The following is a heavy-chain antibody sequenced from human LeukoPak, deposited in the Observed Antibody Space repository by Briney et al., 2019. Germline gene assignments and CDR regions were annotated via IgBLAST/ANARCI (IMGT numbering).Heavy chain of an antibody. CDR3: ARRTDIIDDSSGYRPLEY. CDR1: GYSFTSYW. D-gene: IGHD3-22*01. Sequence: GESLKISCKGSGYSFTSYWIGWVRQMPGKGLEWMGIIYPGDSETRYSPSFRGQVTISADKSTSTAYLQWSSLKASDTAMYYCARRTDIIDDSSGYRPLEYWGQGTLVTVSS. J-gene: IGHJ4*02. CDR2: IYPGDSET. V-gene: IGHV5-51*01.